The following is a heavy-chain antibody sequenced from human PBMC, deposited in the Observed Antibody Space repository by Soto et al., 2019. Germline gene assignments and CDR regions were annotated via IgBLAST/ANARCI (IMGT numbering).Heavy chain of an antibody. V-gene: IGHV1-69*13. Sequence: SVKVSCKASGGTFSSYAISWVRQDPGQGLEWMGGIIPIFGTANYAQKFQGRVTITADESTSTGYMELSSLRSEDTAVYYCARDACSTSCHWSKYYYGMDVWGQGTTVTAP. CDR3: ARDACSTSCHWSKYYYGMDV. CDR1: GGTFSSYA. D-gene: IGHD2-2*01. CDR2: IIPIFGTA. J-gene: IGHJ6*02.